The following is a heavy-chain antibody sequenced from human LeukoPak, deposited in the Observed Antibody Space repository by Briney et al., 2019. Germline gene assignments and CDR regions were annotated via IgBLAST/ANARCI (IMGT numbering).Heavy chain of an antibody. V-gene: IGHV3-11*01. CDR3: ARTSMILVVPYFDY. D-gene: IGHD3-22*01. CDR2: ISSSGSTI. J-gene: IGHJ4*02. Sequence: PGGSLRLSCAASGFTFSDYYMSWIRQAPGKGLEWVSYISSSGSTIYYADSVKGRFTISMDNAKNSLYLQMNSLRAEDTAVYYCARTSMILVVPYFDYWGQGTLVTVSS. CDR1: GFTFSDYY.